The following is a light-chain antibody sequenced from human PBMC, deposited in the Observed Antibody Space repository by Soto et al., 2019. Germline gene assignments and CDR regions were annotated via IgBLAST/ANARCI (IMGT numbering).Light chain of an antibody. Sequence: DIQMTQSPSTLSASVGDRVTITCRASQSISFWLAWYQQQPGRAPKLLINRASRLASGVPSRFSGSGSGTEFTLTISSLQPDDFATYYCQHYSSYPLTFGPGTKVDIK. CDR2: RAS. V-gene: IGKV1-5*03. J-gene: IGKJ3*01. CDR3: QHYSSYPLT. CDR1: QSISFW.